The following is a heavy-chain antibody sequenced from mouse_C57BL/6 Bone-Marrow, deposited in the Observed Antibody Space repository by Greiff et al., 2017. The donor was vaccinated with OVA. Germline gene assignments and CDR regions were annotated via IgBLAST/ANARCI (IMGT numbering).Heavy chain of an antibody. CDR1: GFTFSSYG. CDR3: ARHRNYYVSSYGY. V-gene: IGHV5-6*01. CDR2: ISSGGSYT. D-gene: IGHD1-1*01. Sequence: EVKVVESGGDLVKPGGSLKLSCAASGFTFSSYGMSWVRQTPDKRLEWVATISSGGSYTYYPDSVKGRFTISRDNAKNTLYLQMSSLKSEDTAMYYCARHRNYYVSSYGYWGQGTTLTVSS. J-gene: IGHJ2*01.